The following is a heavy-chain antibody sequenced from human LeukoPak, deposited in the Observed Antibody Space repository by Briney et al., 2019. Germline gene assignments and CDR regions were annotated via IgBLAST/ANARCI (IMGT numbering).Heavy chain of an antibody. CDR2: ISYDGSNK. Sequence: GRSLRPSCAASGFTFSSYAMHWVRQAPGKGLEWVAVISYDGSNKYYADSVKGRFTISRDNSKNTLYLQMNSLRAEDTAVYYCASDYWGQGTLVTVSS. J-gene: IGHJ4*02. CDR1: GFTFSSYA. V-gene: IGHV3-30-3*01. CDR3: ASDY.